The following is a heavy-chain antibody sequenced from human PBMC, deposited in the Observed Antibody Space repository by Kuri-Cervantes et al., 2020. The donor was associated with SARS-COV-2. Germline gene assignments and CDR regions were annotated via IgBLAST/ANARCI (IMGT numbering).Heavy chain of an antibody. CDR2: IKCDGSEK. CDR1: MFPLSDYW. D-gene: IGHD4/OR15-4a*01. V-gene: IGHV3-52*01. Sequence: GGSLRLSCTTTMFPLSDYWMHWVCQAPEKGLEWVADIKCDGSEKYYVDSVKGRLTISRDNAKNSLYLQVNSLRAEDMTVYYCARDPNANHNNWFDPWGQGTLVTVSS. J-gene: IGHJ5*02. CDR3: ARDPNANHNNWFDP.